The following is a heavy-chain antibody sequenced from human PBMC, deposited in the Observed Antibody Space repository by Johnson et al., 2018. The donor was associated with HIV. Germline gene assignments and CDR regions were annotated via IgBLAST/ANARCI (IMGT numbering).Heavy chain of an antibody. CDR2: INWNGGST. V-gene: IGHV3-20*04. Sequence: VQLVESGGGLVKPGGSLRLSCAASGFTFSDYYMSWIRQAPGKGLEWVSGINWNGGSTGYVDSVKGRFTISRDNAKNSLYLQMNSLRAEDTALYYCARGRIAARPHAFDIWGQGTMVTVSS. D-gene: IGHD6-6*01. CDR1: GFTFSDYY. CDR3: ARGRIAARPHAFDI. J-gene: IGHJ3*02.